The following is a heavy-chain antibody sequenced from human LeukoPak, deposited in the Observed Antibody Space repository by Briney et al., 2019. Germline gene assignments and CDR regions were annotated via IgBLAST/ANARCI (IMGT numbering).Heavy chain of an antibody. Sequence: GGSLRLSCAVSEFSVSSNYMNWVRQAPGKGLEWVSVIYSGGATYYADSVRGRFTISRDNSKNMVSLQMTSLGAEDTAVYYCARGRFSGPDDYWGQGTLITVSS. V-gene: IGHV3-53*01. D-gene: IGHD6-19*01. CDR3: ARGRFSGPDDY. CDR2: IYSGGAT. CDR1: EFSVSSNY. J-gene: IGHJ4*02.